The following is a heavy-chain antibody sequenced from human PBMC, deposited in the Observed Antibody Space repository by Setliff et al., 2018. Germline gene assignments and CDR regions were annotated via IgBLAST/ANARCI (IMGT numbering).Heavy chain of an antibody. V-gene: IGHV5-51*01. Sequence: PGESLTISCKASGYSFTSYSIGWVRQMPGKGLEWMGIIYAGDSDVRYSPSFQGQVTISADKSINTAYLQWSSLKASDTAIYYCARLGGWLTSPETPGAFDIWGQGTMVTVS. CDR2: IYAGDSDV. J-gene: IGHJ3*02. CDR3: ARLGGWLTSPETPGAFDI. CDR1: GYSFTSYS. D-gene: IGHD3-16*01.